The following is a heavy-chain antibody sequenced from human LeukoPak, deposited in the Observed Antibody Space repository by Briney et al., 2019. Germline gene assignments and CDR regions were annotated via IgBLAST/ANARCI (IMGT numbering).Heavy chain of an antibody. CDR1: GGSISSYY. CDR3: ARDSLRGYYYYYYMDV. CDR2: IYYSGST. D-gene: IGHD3-10*01. V-gene: IGHV4-59*12. Sequence: KPSETLSLTCTVSGGSISSYYWSWIRQPPGKGLEWIGYIYYSGSTNYNPSLKSRVTMSVDTSKNQFSLKLSSVTAADTAVYYCARDSLRGYYYYYYMDVWGKGTTVTVSS. J-gene: IGHJ6*03.